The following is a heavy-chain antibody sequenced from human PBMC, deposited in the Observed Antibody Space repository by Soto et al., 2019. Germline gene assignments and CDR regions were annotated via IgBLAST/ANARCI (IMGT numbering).Heavy chain of an antibody. CDR3: AKVSTVTTGYGMDV. CDR2: ISGSGGTT. Sequence: EVQLLESGGGLVQPGGSLRLSCAASGFTFSSYAMSWVRQAPGKGLEWVSCISGSGGTTYYADSVKGRFTISRDNSKNTLYLQMNSLRAEDTAVYDCAKVSTVTTGYGMDVWGQGTTVTVSS. V-gene: IGHV3-23*01. D-gene: IGHD4-17*01. J-gene: IGHJ6*02. CDR1: GFTFSSYA.